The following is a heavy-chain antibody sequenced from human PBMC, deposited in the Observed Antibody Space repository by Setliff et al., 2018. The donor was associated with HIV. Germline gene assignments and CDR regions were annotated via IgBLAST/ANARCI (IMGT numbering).Heavy chain of an antibody. V-gene: IGHV1-69-2*01. Sequence: ASVKVSCKASGYTFTGYYMHWVQQAPGKGLKWMGRIDPEDGETKYAEKFQGRVTIIADTSTDTAYMELSSLTSEDTAVYYCATDPFSGTYYNYFDYWGQGTLVTVSS. CDR1: GYTFTGYY. J-gene: IGHJ4*02. CDR2: IDPEDGET. D-gene: IGHD3-10*01. CDR3: ATDPFSGTYYNYFDY.